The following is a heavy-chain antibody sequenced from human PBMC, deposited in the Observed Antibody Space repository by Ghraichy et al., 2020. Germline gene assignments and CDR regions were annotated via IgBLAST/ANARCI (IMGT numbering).Heavy chain of an antibody. D-gene: IGHD2-15*01. CDR1: GFNMTSRA. CDR3: ATEYCSGTSCHLEEYYYAPMDV. J-gene: IGHJ6*02. V-gene: IGHV3-30-3*01. CDR2: ISHDGART. Sequence: GGSLRLSCAASGFNMTSRAMHWVRQAPGKGLEWVAIISHDGARTMYAASVEGRFTVSRATADNNLSLQMDNLRPDDTATYYCATEYCSGTSCHLEEYYYAPMDVWGQGTTAIVSS.